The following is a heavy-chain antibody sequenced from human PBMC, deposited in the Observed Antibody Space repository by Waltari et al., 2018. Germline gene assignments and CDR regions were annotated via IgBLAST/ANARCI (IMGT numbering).Heavy chain of an antibody. V-gene: IGHV4-59*08. CDR3: ARLPDISGWPFDY. J-gene: IGHJ4*02. Sequence: QVQLQESGPGLLKPAETLSLTCTVSTGPINSAYWTWIRQPPGKGLEWIGYISYNGRTEYNPSLKSRVTLSIDTSKKHFSLNLNSVTAADTAVYYCARLPDISGWPFDYWGQGTLVTVSS. D-gene: IGHD6-25*01. CDR2: ISYNGRT. CDR1: TGPINSAY.